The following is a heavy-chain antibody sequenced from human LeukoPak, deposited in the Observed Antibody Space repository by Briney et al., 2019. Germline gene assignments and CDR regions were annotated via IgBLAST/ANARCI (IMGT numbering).Heavy chain of an antibody. CDR3: AKGGVIQLWLVGDLYYLDY. Sequence: PGGSLRLSCAASGFTFSSYAMSWVRQAPGKGLEWVSAISGSGGSTYYADSVKGRFTISRDNSKNTPYLQMNSLRAEDTAVYYCAKGGVIQLWLVGDLYYLDYWGQGTLVTVSS. CDR2: ISGSGGST. V-gene: IGHV3-23*01. J-gene: IGHJ4*02. CDR1: GFTFSSYA. D-gene: IGHD5-18*01.